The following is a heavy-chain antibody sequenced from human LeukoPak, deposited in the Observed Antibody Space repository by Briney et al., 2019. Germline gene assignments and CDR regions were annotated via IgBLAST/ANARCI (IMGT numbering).Heavy chain of an antibody. D-gene: IGHD1-26*01. V-gene: IGHV3-7*05. CDR1: GFTFSSYG. CDR3: ARNRYSGSYGVDY. Sequence: GGSLRLSCAASGFTFSSYGMHWVRQAPGKGLEWVANIKQDGSEKYYVDSVKGRFTISRDNAKNSLYLQMNSLRAEDTAVYYCARNRYSGSYGVDYWGQGTLVTVSS. J-gene: IGHJ4*02. CDR2: IKQDGSEK.